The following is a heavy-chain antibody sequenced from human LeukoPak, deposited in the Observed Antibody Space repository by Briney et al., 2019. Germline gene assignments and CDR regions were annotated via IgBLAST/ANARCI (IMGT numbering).Heavy chain of an antibody. D-gene: IGHD1-1*01. J-gene: IGHJ4*02. CDR1: GFTFSSYA. CDR3: ARARVELGNYYFDY. V-gene: IGHV3-30*01. Sequence: GGSLRLSCAASGFTFSSYAMHWVRQAPGEGLEWVAVISYDGSNKYYADSVKGRFTISRNNSKNTLYLQMNSLRAEDTAVYYCARARVELGNYYFDYWGQGTLVTVSS. CDR2: ISYDGSNK.